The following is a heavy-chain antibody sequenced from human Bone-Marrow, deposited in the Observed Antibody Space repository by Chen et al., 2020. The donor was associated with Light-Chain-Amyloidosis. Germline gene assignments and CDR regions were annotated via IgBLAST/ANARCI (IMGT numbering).Heavy chain of an antibody. CDR2: INGRVPII. D-gene: IGHD6-13*01. J-gene: IGHJ4*03. Sequence: EVQLVESGGGLLQPGGSGRLSCAGSGFDFSDFWMHWVRQVPGKGQVWVSRINGRVPIITYAESVNCRFTISRDNARSTLFLQMDRLRAEDTAIYYCARQDYASSWYPSFDAWGHGTLVTVSS. CDR1: GFDFSDFW. V-gene: IGHV3-74*03. CDR3: ARQDYASSWYPSFDA.